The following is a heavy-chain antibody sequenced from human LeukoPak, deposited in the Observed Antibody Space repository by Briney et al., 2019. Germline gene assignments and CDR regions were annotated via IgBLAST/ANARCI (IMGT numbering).Heavy chain of an antibody. Sequence: GASVKVSCKASGGTFSSYAISWVRQAPGQGLEWMGGIIPIFGTANYAQKFQGRVTITADESTSTAYMELSSLRSEDTAVYYCAREVEEHCSGGSCYGAHYWGQGTLVTVSS. J-gene: IGHJ4*02. CDR1: GGTFSSYA. D-gene: IGHD2-15*01. CDR2: IIPIFGTA. CDR3: AREVEEHCSGGSCYGAHY. V-gene: IGHV1-69*13.